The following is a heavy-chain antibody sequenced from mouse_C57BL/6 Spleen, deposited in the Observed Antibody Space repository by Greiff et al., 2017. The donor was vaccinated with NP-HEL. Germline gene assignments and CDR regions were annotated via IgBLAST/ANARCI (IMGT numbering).Heavy chain of an antibody. CDR2: IHPNSGST. Sequence: VQLQQPGAELVKPGASVKLSCKASGYTFTSYWMHWVKQRPGQGLEWIGMIHPNSGSTNYNEKFKSKATLTVDKSSSTACMHLSSLTSEDSAVSYCARYEGTGYFDYWGQGTTLTVSS. J-gene: IGHJ2*01. CDR3: ARYEGTGYFDY. V-gene: IGHV1-64*01. D-gene: IGHD4-1*01. CDR1: GYTFTSYW.